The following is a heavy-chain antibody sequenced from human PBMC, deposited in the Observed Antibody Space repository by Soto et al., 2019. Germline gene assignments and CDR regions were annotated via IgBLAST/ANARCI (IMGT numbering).Heavy chain of an antibody. CDR2: ISNDGRAQ. CDR3: ARDIWSGDYKWFDS. V-gene: IGHV3-30*03. D-gene: IGHD3-3*01. CDR1: TVTINVHG. Sequence: GGSLRLSCTSSTVTINVHGIQWGRQAPGKGLEWVAFISNDGRAQYYADSVKGRFTISRDYSKNTVDLQMNSLRNEETAVYYCARDIWSGDYKWFDSWGPGTLVTVS. J-gene: IGHJ5*01.